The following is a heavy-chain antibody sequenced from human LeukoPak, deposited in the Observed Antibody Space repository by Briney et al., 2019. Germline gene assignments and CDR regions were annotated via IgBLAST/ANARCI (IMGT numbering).Heavy chain of an antibody. J-gene: IGHJ4*02. CDR3: ARDGDSSGYSLFDY. Sequence: GRSLRLSCAASGFTFSSYAMHWVRQAPGKGLGWVAVISYDGSNKYYADSVKGRFTISRDNSKNTLYLQMNSLRAEDTAVYYCARDGDSSGYSLFDYWGQGTLVTVSS. CDR1: GFTFSSYA. CDR2: ISYDGSNK. D-gene: IGHD3-22*01. V-gene: IGHV3-30-3*01.